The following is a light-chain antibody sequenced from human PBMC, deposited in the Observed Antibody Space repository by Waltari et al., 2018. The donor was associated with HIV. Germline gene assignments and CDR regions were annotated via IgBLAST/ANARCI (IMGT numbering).Light chain of an antibody. CDR2: RNN. J-gene: IGLJ2*01. CDR1: RTNFGSNV. Sequence: QSVLTQPPSASGTPGQRVTIPCSRRRTNFGSNVVYWYQPLTGTAPKLLIYRNNQRPSGVPDRFSGSKSGTSASLAISGLRSEDEADYYCATWDDSLSVVVFGGGTKLTVL. V-gene: IGLV1-47*01. CDR3: ATWDDSLSVVV.